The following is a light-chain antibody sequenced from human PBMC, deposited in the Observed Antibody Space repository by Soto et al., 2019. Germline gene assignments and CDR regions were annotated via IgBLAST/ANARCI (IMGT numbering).Light chain of an antibody. Sequence: DIQMTQSPSSLSASVGDRVTITCRAGQTVISYLHWYQQKQGKAPKLLIYVGSYLHSGVPSRFSGSGSGTEFTLAITNLQPEDSATYYCQQTHTLPLTFGGGTTVQI. CDR2: VGS. V-gene: IGKV1-39*01. J-gene: IGKJ4*01. CDR1: QTVISY. CDR3: QQTHTLPLT.